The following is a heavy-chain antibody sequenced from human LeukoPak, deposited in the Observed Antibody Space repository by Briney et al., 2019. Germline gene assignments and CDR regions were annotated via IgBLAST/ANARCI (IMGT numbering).Heavy chain of an antibody. D-gene: IGHD4-11*01. Sequence: GESLRLSCVASHFTFSHFGMHWVRQAPGKGLEWVAVIWNDGSSQYCADSVKGRFTISRDNSQNTVYLQMNSLRVEDTAVYYCAKDAQRGFDYSNSLEKWGQGTLVIVSS. CDR2: IWNDGSSQ. V-gene: IGHV3-33*06. J-gene: IGHJ4*02. CDR3: AKDAQRGFDYSNSLEK. CDR1: HFTFSHFG.